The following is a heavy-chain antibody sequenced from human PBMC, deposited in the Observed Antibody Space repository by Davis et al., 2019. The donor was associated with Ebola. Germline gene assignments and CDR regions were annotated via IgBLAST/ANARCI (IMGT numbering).Heavy chain of an antibody. CDR1: GFTFDDYA. CDR3: AKDTLGYSSGYFDY. Sequence: SLKISCAASGFTFDDYAMHWVRQAPGKGLEWVSGISWNSGSIGYADSVKGRFTISRDNAKNSLYLQMNSLRAEDTALYYCAKDTLGYSSGYFDYWGQGTLVTVSS. CDR2: ISWNSGSI. J-gene: IGHJ4*02. D-gene: IGHD2-15*01. V-gene: IGHV3-9*01.